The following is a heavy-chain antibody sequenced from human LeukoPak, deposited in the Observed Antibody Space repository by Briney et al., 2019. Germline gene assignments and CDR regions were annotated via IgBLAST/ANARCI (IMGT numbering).Heavy chain of an antibody. J-gene: IGHJ4*02. CDR3: ARVGAHIGYCTNGVCYPFDY. Sequence: GASVKVSCKASGYTFTSYDINWVRQATGQGLEWMGWMNPNSGNTGYAQKFQGRVTMTRNTSISTAYMELSSLRSEDTAVYYCARVGAHIGYCTNGVCYPFDYWGQGTLVTVSS. CDR1: GYTFTSYD. V-gene: IGHV1-8*01. D-gene: IGHD2-8*01. CDR2: MNPNSGNT.